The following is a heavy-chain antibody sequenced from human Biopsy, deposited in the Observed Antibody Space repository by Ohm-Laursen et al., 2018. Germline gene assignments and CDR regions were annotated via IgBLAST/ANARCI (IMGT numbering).Heavy chain of an antibody. CDR2: IYDRGSTA. D-gene: IGHD6-19*01. Sequence: SETLSLTCTVSGYSVSSGSFYWTWIRQPPGQGLEYIGYIYDRGSTANYNPSLESRVTMSVDMPKNQFSLKLSSVTAADTAIYYCARGMRSSGWPYFDSWGQGTLVVVSS. CDR3: ARGMRSSGWPYFDS. V-gene: IGHV4-61*01. CDR1: GYSVSSGSFY. J-gene: IGHJ4*02.